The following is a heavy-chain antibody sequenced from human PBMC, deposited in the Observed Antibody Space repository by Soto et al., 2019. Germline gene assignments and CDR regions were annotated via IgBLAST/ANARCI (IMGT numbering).Heavy chain of an antibody. J-gene: IGHJ4*02. V-gene: IGHV2-5*02. CDR1: GFSLSTSGVG. D-gene: IGHD2-21*02. CDR3: AHSLDASTSGDCEPINSFDY. Sequence: QITLKESGPTLVKPTQTLTLTCTFSGFSLSTSGVGVGWIRQPPGKALEWLALIYWDDDKSYSPSLKSRLTNTKDTATNQVVLTMTNMDPVETATYYCAHSLDASTSGDCEPINSFDYWGQGTLVTVSS. CDR2: IYWDDDK.